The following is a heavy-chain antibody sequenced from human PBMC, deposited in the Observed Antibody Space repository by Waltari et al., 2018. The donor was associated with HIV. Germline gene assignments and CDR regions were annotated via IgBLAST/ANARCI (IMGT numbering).Heavy chain of an antibody. V-gene: IGHV3-30*03. CDR1: GSTFSTYG. D-gene: IGHD6-19*01. Sequence: QVQLVESGGGVVKPGRSLRLPCAASGSTFSTYGMHWVRQAQGKGLEWVTVISYYGDNKYYADSVKGRFTISRDNSKNTLYLQMNSLRPEDTAVYYCARGASGWSPGYWGQGTLVTVSS. CDR2: ISYYGDNK. J-gene: IGHJ4*02. CDR3: ARGASGWSPGY.